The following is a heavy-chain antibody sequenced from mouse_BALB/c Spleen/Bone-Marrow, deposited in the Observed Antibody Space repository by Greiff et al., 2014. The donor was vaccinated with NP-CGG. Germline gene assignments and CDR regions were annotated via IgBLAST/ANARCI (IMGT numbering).Heavy chain of an antibody. CDR3: ARYDYDGVDY. Sequence: VKLEQSGPGLVKPSPSLSLTCTVTGYSITSDYAWNWIRQFPGNKLEWMGYISYSGNTSYNPSLKSRISITRDTSKNQFFLQLNSVTTEDTATYYCARYDYDGVDYWGQGTTLTVSS. D-gene: IGHD2-4*01. V-gene: IGHV3-2*02. CDR1: GYSITSDYA. CDR2: ISYSGNT. J-gene: IGHJ2*01.